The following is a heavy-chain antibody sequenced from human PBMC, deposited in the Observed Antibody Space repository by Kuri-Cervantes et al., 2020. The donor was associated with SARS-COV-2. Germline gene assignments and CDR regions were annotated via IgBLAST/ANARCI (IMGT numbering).Heavy chain of an antibody. V-gene: IGHV1-2*02. CDR1: GYTFTSYD. CDR3: ARDREDAFDI. CDR2: INPNSGGT. Sequence: ASVKVSCKASGYTFTSYDINWVRQATGQGLEWMGWINPNSGGTNYAQKFQGRVTMTRDTSISTAYMELSRLRSDDTAVYYCARDREDAFDIWGQGTMVTVSS. J-gene: IGHJ3*02.